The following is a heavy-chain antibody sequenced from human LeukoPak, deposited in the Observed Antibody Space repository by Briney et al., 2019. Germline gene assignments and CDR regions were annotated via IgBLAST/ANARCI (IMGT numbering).Heavy chain of an antibody. CDR2: INSDGSTT. CDR3: ARGSGNQYFHH. J-gene: IGHJ1*01. CDR1: GFTFSSYW. Sequence: GGSLRLSCAASGFTFSSYWMHCVRHAPGKCLVWVSCINSDGSTTSYADSVRGRFTISRDNAKNTLYLQMNSLRAEDTAVYYCARGSGNQYFHHWGQGTLVTVSS. V-gene: IGHV3-74*01. D-gene: IGHD4-23*01.